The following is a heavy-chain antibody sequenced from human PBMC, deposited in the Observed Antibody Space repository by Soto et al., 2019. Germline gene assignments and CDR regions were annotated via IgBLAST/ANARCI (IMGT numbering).Heavy chain of an antibody. V-gene: IGHV3-7*03. Sequence: GGSLRLSCRTSGLTFSNSWMTWVRQAPGKGLEWVANMNQDGSEKYYEDSVKGRFTISRDNAKNSLSLQMNSLRAEDTAVYFCARDNRGTFDYWGQGALVTVSS. CDR1: GLTFSNSW. CDR2: MNQDGSEK. J-gene: IGHJ4*02. CDR3: ARDNRGTFDY. D-gene: IGHD7-27*01.